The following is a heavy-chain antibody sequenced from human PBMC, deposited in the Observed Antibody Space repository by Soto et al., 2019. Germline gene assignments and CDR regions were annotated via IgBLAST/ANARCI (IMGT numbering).Heavy chain of an antibody. CDR2: IYYSGST. Sequence: PSETLSLTCTVSGGSISSYYWSWIRQPPGKGLEWIGYIYYSGSTNYNPSLKSRVTISVDTSKNQFSLKLSSVTAADTAVYYCARAGGRDGYNFGYYFDYWGQGTLVTVSS. J-gene: IGHJ4*02. CDR1: GGSISSYY. D-gene: IGHD5-12*01. CDR3: ARAGGRDGYNFGYYFDY. V-gene: IGHV4-59*01.